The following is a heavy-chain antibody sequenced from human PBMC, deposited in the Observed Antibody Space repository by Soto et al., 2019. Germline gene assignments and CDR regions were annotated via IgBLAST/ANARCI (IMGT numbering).Heavy chain of an antibody. Sequence: SETLSLTRTVSGGSIKTYYWTWIRQAPGKALEWIGYFYYSEGTKYNPSLKSRVTISADTSKNQFSLTLTSVTAADTALYYCARGTFCSAASCYFGMDVWGRGTTVTSP. J-gene: IGHJ6*02. CDR2: FYYSEGT. D-gene: IGHD2-15*01. CDR3: ARGTFCSAASCYFGMDV. CDR1: GGSIKTYY. V-gene: IGHV4-59*01.